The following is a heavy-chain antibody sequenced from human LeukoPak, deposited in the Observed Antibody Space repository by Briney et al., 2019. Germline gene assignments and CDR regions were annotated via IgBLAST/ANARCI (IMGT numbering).Heavy chain of an antibody. Sequence: SETLPLTCTVSGGSISSYYWSWIRQPPGKGLEWIGYIYYSGSTNYNPSLKSRVTISVDTSKNQFSLKLSSVTAADTAVYYCARHRPAPLKLRLGELSPHGAFDIWGQGTMVTVSS. CDR2: IYYSGST. D-gene: IGHD3-16*02. J-gene: IGHJ3*02. V-gene: IGHV4-59*08. CDR1: GGSISSYY. CDR3: ARHRPAPLKLRLGELSPHGAFDI.